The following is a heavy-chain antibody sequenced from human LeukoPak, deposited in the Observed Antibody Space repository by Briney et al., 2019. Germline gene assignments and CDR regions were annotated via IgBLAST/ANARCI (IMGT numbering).Heavy chain of an antibody. CDR2: IYTSGST. CDR1: GVSISSYY. V-gene: IGHV4-4*09. CDR3: ARHNGGYDYFDY. Sequence: AETLSLTCTVSGVSISSYYWRWLRQPPGKGLEWIGYIYTSGSTNYNPSLKRRVTISVDTSKNQFSLKLSSVTAADTAVYYCARHNGGYDYFDYWGQGTLVTVSS. D-gene: IGHD5-12*01. J-gene: IGHJ4*02.